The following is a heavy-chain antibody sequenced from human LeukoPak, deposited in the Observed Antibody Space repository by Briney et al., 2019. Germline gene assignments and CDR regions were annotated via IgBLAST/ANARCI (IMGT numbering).Heavy chain of an antibody. V-gene: IGHV3-74*01. J-gene: IGHJ4*02. Sequence: PGGSLRLSCAASGFTFSTYWVHWVRQAPGKGLVWVSRINSDGSNTNYADSVKGRFTISRDNAKNTLYLQMNSLRAEDTAVYYCARPRGSGSGSYYDFWGQGTLVTVSS. CDR1: GFTFSTYW. D-gene: IGHD3-10*01. CDR2: INSDGSNT. CDR3: ARPRGSGSGSYYDF.